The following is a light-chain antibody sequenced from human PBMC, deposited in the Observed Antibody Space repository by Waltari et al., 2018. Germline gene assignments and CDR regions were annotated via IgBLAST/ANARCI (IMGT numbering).Light chain of an antibody. J-gene: IGKJ4*01. V-gene: IGKV3-20*01. CDR1: QTVAGDN. Sequence: EIVLTQSPDTLSLSPGQTATLSCRASQTVAGDNLAWYQHQRGQAPRLLIYAASCRAAGVPDRVRGSASGTDFTLTISRLEPEDFAVYYCQQFDASVLTFGGGTEVEMK. CDR2: AAS. CDR3: QQFDASVLT.